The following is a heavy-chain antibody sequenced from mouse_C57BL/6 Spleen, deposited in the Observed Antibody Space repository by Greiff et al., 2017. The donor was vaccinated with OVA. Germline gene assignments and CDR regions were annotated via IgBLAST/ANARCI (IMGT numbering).Heavy chain of an antibody. CDR1: GFSLTSYG. Sequence: QVQLQQSGPGLVQPSQSLSITCTVSGFSLTSYGVHWVRQSPGKGLEWLGVIWRGGSTDYNAAFMSRLSITKDNSKSQVFFKMNSLQADDTAIYYCAKSPYYGSSPGYAMDYWGQGTSVTVSS. J-gene: IGHJ4*01. D-gene: IGHD1-1*01. CDR2: IWRGGST. V-gene: IGHV2-5*01. CDR3: AKSPYYGSSPGYAMDY.